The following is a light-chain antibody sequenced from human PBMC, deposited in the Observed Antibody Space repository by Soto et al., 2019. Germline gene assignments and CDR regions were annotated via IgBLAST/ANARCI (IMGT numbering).Light chain of an antibody. Sequence: QSALTQPASVSGSPGQSITISCTGSSSDVGGYNHVSWYQQHPGKAPKLMIYDVNKRPSGVPDRFSGSKSGNTASLTVSGLQAEDEADYYCSSYAGGNNWVFGGGTKVTVL. CDR2: DVN. J-gene: IGLJ3*02. V-gene: IGLV2-8*01. CDR1: SSDVGGYNH. CDR3: SSYAGGNNWV.